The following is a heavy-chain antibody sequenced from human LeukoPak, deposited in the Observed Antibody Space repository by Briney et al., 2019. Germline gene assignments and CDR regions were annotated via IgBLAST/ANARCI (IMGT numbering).Heavy chain of an antibody. CDR1: GYTFTGYY. J-gene: IGHJ4*02. CDR2: INPNSGGT. V-gene: IGHV1-2*02. CDR3: AKDVSSYSGSRFSCFDY. D-gene: IGHD6-13*01. Sequence: GASVKVSCKASGYTFTGYYMHWVRQAPGQGLEWMGWINPNSGGTNYAQKFQGRVTMTRDTSISTAYMELSRLRSDDTAVYYCAKDVSSYSGSRFSCFDYWGQGTLVTVSS.